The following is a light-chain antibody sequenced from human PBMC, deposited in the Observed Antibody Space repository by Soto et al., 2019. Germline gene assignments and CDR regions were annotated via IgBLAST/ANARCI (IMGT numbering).Light chain of an antibody. CDR2: GAS. CDR3: QHYNNWPPWT. V-gene: IGKV3-15*01. CDR1: QSVNNN. J-gene: IGKJ1*01. Sequence: EIVMTQSPATLSESPGERATLSCRASQSVNNNLAWYQQKFGQAPRLLIFGASTRATGIPARFSGSGSGTEFTLTISSLQSEDFAVYYCQHYNNWPPWTFGQGTRVEIK.